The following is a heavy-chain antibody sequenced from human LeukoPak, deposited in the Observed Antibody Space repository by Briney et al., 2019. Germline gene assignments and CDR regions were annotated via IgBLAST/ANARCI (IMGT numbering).Heavy chain of an antibody. CDR3: AKGGGYEVLYDY. V-gene: IGHV3-23*01. CDR2: MSGSGGST. D-gene: IGHD5-12*01. Sequence: GGSLRLSCAASEFTFSSYAMNWVRQAPGKGLEWVSAMSGSGGSTYYADSVKGRFTISRDNSKNTLYLQMNSLRAEDTAVYYCAKGGGYEVLYDYWGQGTLVTVSS. J-gene: IGHJ4*02. CDR1: EFTFSSYA.